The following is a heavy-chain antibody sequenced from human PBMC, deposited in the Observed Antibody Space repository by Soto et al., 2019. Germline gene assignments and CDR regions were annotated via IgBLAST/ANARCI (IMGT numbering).Heavy chain of an antibody. CDR1: GFTFSNNA. CDR2: IDTVGDTT. D-gene: IGHD3-22*01. J-gene: IGHJ4*02. V-gene: IGHV3-23*01. CDR3: ARDPRIVTNPHGVHFDF. Sequence: EVQLLESGGGLVQPGGSLRLSCSVSGFTFSNNAMSWVRQAPGKGLDWVSAIDTVGDTTDYAEAVMGRVSISSYNSKNPLYQEMNSVSTADTSIYFGARDPRIVTNPHGVHFDFWGQGTLVTVSS.